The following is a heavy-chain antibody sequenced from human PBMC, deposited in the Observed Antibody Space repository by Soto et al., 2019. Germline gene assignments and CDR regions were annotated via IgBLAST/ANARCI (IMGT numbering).Heavy chain of an antibody. CDR2: ISHDGNFE. V-gene: IGHV3-33*01. J-gene: IGHJ6*02. CDR1: GFTFTTYA. Sequence: QLQLVESGGNVVQPGRSLRLCCAASGFTFTTYAMHWVRQAPGTGLEWLAIISHDGNFEYYADSVKGRFTISRDDSKNMIYLQMNSLRGADSGVYFCARGGAMSAALSFGMDVWGQGTTVSVSS. D-gene: IGHD3-16*01. CDR3: ARGGAMSAALSFGMDV.